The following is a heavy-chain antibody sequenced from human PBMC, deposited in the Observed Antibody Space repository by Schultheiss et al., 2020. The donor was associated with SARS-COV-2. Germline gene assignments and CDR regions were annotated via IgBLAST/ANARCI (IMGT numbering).Heavy chain of an antibody. CDR1: GFTFSSYA. D-gene: IGHD5-12*01. Sequence: GGSLRLSCAASGFTFSSYAMSWVRQAPGKGLEWVANIKQDGSEKYYVDSVKGRFTISRDNAKNSLYLQMNSLRAEDTAVYYCARGEYGGYVAVDYWGQGTLVTVSS. CDR3: ARGEYGGYVAVDY. CDR2: IKQDGSEK. V-gene: IGHV3-7*04. J-gene: IGHJ4*02.